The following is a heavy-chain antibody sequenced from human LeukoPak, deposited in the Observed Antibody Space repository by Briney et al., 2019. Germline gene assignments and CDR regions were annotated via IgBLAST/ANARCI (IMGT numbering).Heavy chain of an antibody. Sequence: GGSLRLSCAAPGFTFGNSWVHWVRQAPGKGLVWVSLINADGSTATYADSVKGRFTISRDNSKNTLYLQMNSLRAEDTAVYYCARGADTVVTDLSWFDPWGQGTLVTVSS. CDR2: INADGSTA. J-gene: IGHJ5*02. CDR1: GFTFGNSW. D-gene: IGHD4-23*01. CDR3: ARGADTVVTDLSWFDP. V-gene: IGHV3-74*01.